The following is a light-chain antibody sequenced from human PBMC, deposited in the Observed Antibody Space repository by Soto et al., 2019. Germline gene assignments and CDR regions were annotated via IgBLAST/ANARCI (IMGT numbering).Light chain of an antibody. Sequence: DIVMTQSPDSLAVSLGERATINCKSGQSVLYSSNNKNYLAWYQQKSGQPPKLLIYWASTRESGVPDRFSGSGSGTDFTLTISSLQAEDVAVYYCQQYYSPWTFGQGTKVEIK. CDR1: QSVLYSSNNKNY. V-gene: IGKV4-1*01. CDR3: QQYYSPWT. J-gene: IGKJ1*01. CDR2: WAS.